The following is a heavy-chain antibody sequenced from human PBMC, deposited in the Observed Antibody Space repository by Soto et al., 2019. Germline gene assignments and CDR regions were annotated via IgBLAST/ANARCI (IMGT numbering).Heavy chain of an antibody. CDR1: GGSFSGYY. J-gene: IGHJ4*02. D-gene: IGHD3-22*01. CDR3: ARALYYYDSSGYYHRQYYFDY. CDR2: INHSGST. Sequence: PSETLSLTCAVYGGSFSGYYWSWIRQPPGKGLEWIGEINHSGSTNYNPSLKSRVTITVDTSKNQFSLKLRSVTAADTAVYYFARALYYYDSSGYYHRQYYFDYWGQGTLVTVSS. V-gene: IGHV4-34*01.